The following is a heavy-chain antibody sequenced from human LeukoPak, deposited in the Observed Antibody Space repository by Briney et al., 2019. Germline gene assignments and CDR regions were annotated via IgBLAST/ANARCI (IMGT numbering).Heavy chain of an antibody. CDR2: ISAYNGNT. CDR3: ARVRRCSGGSCYSGIDY. V-gene: IGHV1-18*01. Sequence: ASVKVSCKASGYTFTSYGISWVRQAPGQGLEWMGWISAYNGNTNYAQKLQGRVTMTTDTSTSTAYMELRSLRSDDTAVYYCARVRRCSGGSCYSGIDYWGQGTLVTVSS. CDR1: GYTFTSYG. J-gene: IGHJ4*02. D-gene: IGHD2-15*01.